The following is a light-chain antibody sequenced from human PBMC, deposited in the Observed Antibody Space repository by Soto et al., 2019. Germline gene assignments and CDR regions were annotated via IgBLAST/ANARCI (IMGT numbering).Light chain of an antibody. J-gene: IGLJ1*01. CDR1: SSDVGGYNY. CDR3: CSYAGSSSYV. V-gene: IGLV2-11*01. CDR2: TVT. Sequence: QSALTQPRLVSGSPGQSVTISCTGTSSDVGGYNYVSWYQQHPGKAPKLMIYTVTKRPSGVPDRFSGSKSDNTASLTISGLQADDEADYYCCSYAGSSSYVFGTGTKLTVL.